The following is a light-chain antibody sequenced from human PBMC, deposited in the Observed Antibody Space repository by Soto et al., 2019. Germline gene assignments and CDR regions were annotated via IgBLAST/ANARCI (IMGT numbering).Light chain of an antibody. Sequence: DVQMTQSPSTLSASVGDRVTITCRASQSISSWLAWYQQKPGKAPNLLIYAASTLQSGVPSRFSGGGSGTDFTLTISRLEPEDFAVYYCQQYDRSSWTFGQGTKVDI. CDR2: AAS. CDR3: QQYDRSSWT. CDR1: QSISSW. J-gene: IGKJ1*01. V-gene: IGKV1-5*01.